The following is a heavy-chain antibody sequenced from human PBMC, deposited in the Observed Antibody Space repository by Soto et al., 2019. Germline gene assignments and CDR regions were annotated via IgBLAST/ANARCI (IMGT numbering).Heavy chain of an antibody. J-gene: IGHJ6*02. CDR3: AREDDGGDRLDV. V-gene: IGHV4-30-4*08. Sequence: QVQLQQSGPGLVKPSQTLSLTCTVSGDSISSDYYHWTWIRQSPGKGLEWIGYIHHSGSILYNPSVKSLVTVSVETSKNQCSLHLASGTSADTAVYFGAREDDGGDRLDVWGQGTTVTVSS. D-gene: IGHD2-21*02. CDR1: GDSISSDYYH. CDR2: IHHSGSI.